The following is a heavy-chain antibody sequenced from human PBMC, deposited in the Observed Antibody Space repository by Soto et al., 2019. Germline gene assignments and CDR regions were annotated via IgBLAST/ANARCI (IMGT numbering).Heavy chain of an antibody. V-gene: IGHV1-2*04. CDR3: AREYSSGRRFDY. CDR2: INPNSGGT. Sequence: QVQLVQSGAEVKKPGASVKVSCKASGYTFTGYYMHWVRQAPGQGLEWMGWINPNSGGTNYAQKVQGWVTMTRDTSISTAYMELSRLRSDDTAVYYCAREYSSGRRFDYWGQGILVTVSS. CDR1: GYTFTGYY. D-gene: IGHD6-19*01. J-gene: IGHJ4*02.